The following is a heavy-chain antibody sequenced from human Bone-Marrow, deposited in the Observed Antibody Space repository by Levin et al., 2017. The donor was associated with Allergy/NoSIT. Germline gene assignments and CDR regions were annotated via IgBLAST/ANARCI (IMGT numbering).Heavy chain of an antibody. Sequence: SQTLSLTCTFSCDSFSLYYWSWIRQPPGKELEWMGYVYYSGNTNYNPSLTSRVTISIDTSRDQFSLKLRSVTAADTAIYYCARARDGSGWHFDLWGRGTLVTVSS. J-gene: IGHJ2*01. CDR3: ARARDGSGWHFDL. V-gene: IGHV4-59*01. CDR1: CDSFSLYY. CDR2: VYYSGNT. D-gene: IGHD6-19*01.